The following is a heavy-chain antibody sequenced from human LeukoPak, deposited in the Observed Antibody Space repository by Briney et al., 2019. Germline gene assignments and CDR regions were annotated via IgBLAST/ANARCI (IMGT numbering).Heavy chain of an antibody. CDR3: VKEMGSSWYFFDF. V-gene: IGHV3-23*01. J-gene: IGHJ4*02. D-gene: IGHD6-13*01. CDR1: GFTFSRYA. Sequence: PGGSLRLSCAASGFTFSRYAMSWVRQAPGKGLEWVLGINVSGGSTNYADSVKGRFTISRDNSKSTLFLQMNSLRAEDTAVYYCVKEMGSSWYFFDFWGQGTLVTVSS. CDR2: INVSGGST.